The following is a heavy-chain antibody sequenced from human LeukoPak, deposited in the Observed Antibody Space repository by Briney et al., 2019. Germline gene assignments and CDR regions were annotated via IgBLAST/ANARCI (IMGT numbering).Heavy chain of an antibody. V-gene: IGHV3-33*01. Sequence: GGSLRLSCAASGFTFSSYGMHWVHQAPGKGLEWVAVIWYDGSNKYYADSVKGRFTISRDNSKNTLYLQMNSLRAEDTAVYYCARTAGRYFDWLLWSFDYWGQGTLVTVSS. J-gene: IGHJ4*02. CDR1: GFTFSSYG. CDR3: ARTAGRYFDWLLWSFDY. D-gene: IGHD3-9*01. CDR2: IWYDGSNK.